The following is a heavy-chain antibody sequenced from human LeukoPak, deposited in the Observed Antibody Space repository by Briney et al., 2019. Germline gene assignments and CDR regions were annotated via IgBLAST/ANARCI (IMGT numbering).Heavy chain of an antibody. Sequence: SETLFLTCTVSGGSISSHYWNWIRQPPGKGLEWIGYIYYSGSTNYNPSLKSRVTISVDTSKNQFSLKLSSVTAADTAVYYCARGHFYDFWSGYLNLYHYYYMDVWGKGTTVTVSS. CDR1: GGSISSHY. CDR3: ARGHFYDFWSGYLNLYHYYYMDV. J-gene: IGHJ6*03. D-gene: IGHD3-3*01. V-gene: IGHV4-59*11. CDR2: IYYSGST.